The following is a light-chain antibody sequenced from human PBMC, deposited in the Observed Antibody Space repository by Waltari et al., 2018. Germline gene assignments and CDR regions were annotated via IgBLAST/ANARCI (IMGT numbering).Light chain of an antibody. CDR2: GAS. CDR1: QSIVNW. J-gene: IGKJ4*01. V-gene: IGKV1-12*01. Sequence: ETQITHSPSSLADSGGDRVSITCRASQSIVNWLAWYQQRPGKAPELLIYGASNWQGWVPSRFSGSGSVTDFTLTINNLQPEDFATYYCQRAFVDVSFAGGTRVESK. CDR3: QRAFVDVS.